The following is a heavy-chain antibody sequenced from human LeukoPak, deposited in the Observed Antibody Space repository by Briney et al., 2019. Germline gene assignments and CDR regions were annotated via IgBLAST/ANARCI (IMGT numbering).Heavy chain of an antibody. D-gene: IGHD2/OR15-2a*01. CDR2: ISGSGGST. V-gene: IGHV3-23*01. J-gene: IGHJ4*02. CDR1: GFTFSSYA. Sequence: PGGSLRLSCAASGFTFSSYAMSWVRQAPGKGLEWVSTISGSGGSTYYADSVKGRFTISRDNSENTLYLQMNSLRAEDTAVYYCAEDIFYSPLDYWGQGTLVTVSS. CDR3: AEDIFYSPLDY.